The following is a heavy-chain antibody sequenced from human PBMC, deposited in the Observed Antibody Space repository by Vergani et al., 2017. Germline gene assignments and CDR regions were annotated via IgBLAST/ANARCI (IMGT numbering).Heavy chain of an antibody. CDR2: ISSSSSTI. CDR1: GFTFSSYS. Sequence: EVQLVESGGGLVQPGGSLRLSCAASGFTFSSYSMNWVRQAPGKGLEWVSYISSSSSTIYYADSVKGRFTISRDNAMNSLYLQMNSLRAEDTAVYYCARGSEVGFDYWGQGTLVTVSS. D-gene: IGHD3-16*01. J-gene: IGHJ4*02. V-gene: IGHV3-48*01. CDR3: ARGSEVGFDY.